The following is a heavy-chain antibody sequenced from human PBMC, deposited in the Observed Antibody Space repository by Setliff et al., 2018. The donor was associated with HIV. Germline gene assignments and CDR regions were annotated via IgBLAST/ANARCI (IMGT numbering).Heavy chain of an antibody. J-gene: IGHJ4*01. CDR1: GESFSGYY. CDR2: INHSGRA. CDR3: ARGAPYCNHGICHLFDY. D-gene: IGHD2-8*01. Sequence: SETLSLTCAVYGESFSGYYWSWIRQPAGKGLEWLGEINHSGRAKYNPSLKSRASISADTSKNQFSLRLTSVTAADTAVYYCARGAPYCNHGICHLFDYWGHGNLITVSS. V-gene: IGHV4-34*01.